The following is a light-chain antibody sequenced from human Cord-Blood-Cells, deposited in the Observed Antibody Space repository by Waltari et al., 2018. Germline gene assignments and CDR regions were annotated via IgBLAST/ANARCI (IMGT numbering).Light chain of an antibody. Sequence: QSALTQPASVSGSPGQSITISCTGTSSDVGGYNYVSWYQQHPGKAPKLMIYDVSKRPSGVSTRFSGSRSGNTASRAISGVQAEDEADYYCSSYTSSSTWVFGGGTKLTVL. V-gene: IGLV2-14*01. CDR3: SSYTSSSTWV. J-gene: IGLJ3*02. CDR2: DVS. CDR1: SSDVGGYNY.